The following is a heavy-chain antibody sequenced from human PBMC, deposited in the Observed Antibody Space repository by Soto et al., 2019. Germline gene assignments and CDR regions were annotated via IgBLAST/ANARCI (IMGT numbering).Heavy chain of an antibody. Sequence: SESLSLTCTVSGGSISSSSYYWGWIRQPPGKGLEWIGSIYYSGSTYYNPSLKSRVTISVDTSKNQFSLKLSSVTAADTAVYYCARRGFNTMVWGVMGYYYFTDVWGKGTTVTVSS. CDR3: ARRGFNTMVWGVMGYYYFTDV. V-gene: IGHV4-39*01. CDR2: IYYSGST. J-gene: IGHJ6*03. CDR1: GGSISSSSYY. D-gene: IGHD3-10*01.